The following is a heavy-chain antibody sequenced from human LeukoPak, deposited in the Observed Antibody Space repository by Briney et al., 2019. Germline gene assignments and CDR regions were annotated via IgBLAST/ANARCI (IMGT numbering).Heavy chain of an antibody. V-gene: IGHV4-59*12. Sequence: SETLSLTCTVSGGSISSYYWSWIRQPPGKGLEWIGYIYYSGSTNYNPSLKSRVTISVDTSKNQFSLKLSSVTAADTAVYYCARLYSSSFKAFDYWGQGTLVTVSS. CDR2: IYYSGST. CDR3: ARLYSSSFKAFDY. J-gene: IGHJ4*02. D-gene: IGHD6-13*01. CDR1: GGSISSYY.